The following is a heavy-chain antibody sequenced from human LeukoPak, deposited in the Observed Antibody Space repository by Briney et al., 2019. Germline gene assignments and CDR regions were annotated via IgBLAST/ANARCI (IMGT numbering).Heavy chain of an antibody. CDR3: AREKNRASQNNWFDP. V-gene: IGHV3-48*01. CDR2: ISPSSTSI. CDR1: GFTFSSYS. J-gene: IGHJ5*02. Sequence: GGSLRLSCAASGFTFSSYSMNWVRQAPGKGLEWISYISPSSTSIYYADSVKGRFTISRDNAEKSLYLQMNSLRAADTAVYYCAREKNRASQNNWFDPWGQGTLVTVSS.